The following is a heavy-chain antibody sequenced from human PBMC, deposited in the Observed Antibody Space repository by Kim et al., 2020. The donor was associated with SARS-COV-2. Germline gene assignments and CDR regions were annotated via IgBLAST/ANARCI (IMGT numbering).Heavy chain of an antibody. D-gene: IGHD2-2*01. J-gene: IGHJ6*02. CDR2: IIPIFGTA. CDR3: ARRQGGKTVVPAAMAHYSYYYGMDV. Sequence: SVKVSCKASGGTFSSYAISWVRQAPGQGVEWMGGIIPIFGTANYAQKFQGRVTITADESTSTAYMELSSLRSEDTAVYYCARRQGGKTVVPAAMAHYSYYYGMDVSGQGTTVTVSS. V-gene: IGHV1-69*13. CDR1: GGTFSSYA.